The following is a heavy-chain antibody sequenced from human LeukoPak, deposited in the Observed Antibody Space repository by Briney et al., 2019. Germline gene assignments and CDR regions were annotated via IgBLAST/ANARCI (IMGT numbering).Heavy chain of an antibody. CDR1: GGSFSGYY. Sequence: SETLSLTCAVYGGSFSGYYWSWIRQPPGKGLEWIGEINHSGSTNYNPSLKSRVTISVDTSKNQFSLKLSSVTAADTAVYYCARSPPYSIAARPGGYYFDYWGQRTLVTVSS. CDR3: ARSPPYSIAARPGGYYFDY. CDR2: INHSGST. J-gene: IGHJ4*02. D-gene: IGHD6-6*01. V-gene: IGHV4-34*01.